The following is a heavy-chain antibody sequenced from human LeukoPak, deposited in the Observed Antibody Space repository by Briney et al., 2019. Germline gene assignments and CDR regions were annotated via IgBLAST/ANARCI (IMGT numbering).Heavy chain of an antibody. CDR2: IWSDGSNK. CDR1: GFTFSTYG. Sequence: GGSLRLSCAASGFTFSTYGMHWVRQAPGKGLEWVAFIWSDGSNKYYADSVKGRYTISRDNSKNSLYLQMNSLRAEDTAVYYCARDREWELLSDYWGQGTLVTVSS. J-gene: IGHJ4*02. CDR3: ARDREWELLSDY. D-gene: IGHD1-26*01. V-gene: IGHV3-33*01.